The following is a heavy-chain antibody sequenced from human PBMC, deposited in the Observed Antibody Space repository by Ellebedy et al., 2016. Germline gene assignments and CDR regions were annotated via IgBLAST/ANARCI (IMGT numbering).Heavy chain of an antibody. Sequence: GESLKISCAASGFTFSSYWMHWVRQAPGKGLVWVSRINSDGSSTSYADSVKGRFTISRDNAKNTLYLQMNSLRAEDTAVYYCARATITMVRGVIIGNWFDPWGQGTLVTVSS. V-gene: IGHV3-74*01. CDR3: ARATITMVRGVIIGNWFDP. CDR1: GFTFSSYW. D-gene: IGHD3-10*01. J-gene: IGHJ5*02. CDR2: INSDGSST.